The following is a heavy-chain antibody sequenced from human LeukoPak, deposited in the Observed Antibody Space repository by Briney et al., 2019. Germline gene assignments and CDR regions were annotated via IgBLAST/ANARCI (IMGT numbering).Heavy chain of an antibody. V-gene: IGHV4-39*01. J-gene: IGHJ3*02. Sequence: PSETLSLTCTVSGGSIISSDYHWGCVRQPPGKGLEWIGTISYSGNTDYTPSLRSRVTISVDTSNNHFSLRLGSVTAADKAVYHCARHCCSGPAKRVFDIWGQGTMVTVSS. D-gene: IGHD2-15*01. CDR3: ARHCCSGPAKRVFDI. CDR2: ISYSGNT. CDR1: GGSIISSDYH.